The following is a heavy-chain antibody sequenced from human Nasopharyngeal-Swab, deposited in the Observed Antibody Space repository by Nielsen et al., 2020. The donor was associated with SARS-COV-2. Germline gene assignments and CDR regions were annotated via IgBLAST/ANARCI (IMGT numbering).Heavy chain of an antibody. J-gene: IGHJ5*02. CDR1: GGSFSGYY. D-gene: IGHD6-13*01. CDR2: INHSGST. Sequence: SETLSLTCAVYGGSFSGYYWSWIRQPPGKGLEWIGEINHSGSTNYNPSLKSRVTISVDTSKNQFSLKLSSVTAADTAVYYCARGYGSSWYFCWFDPWGQGTLVTVSS. V-gene: IGHV4-34*01. CDR3: ARGYGSSWYFCWFDP.